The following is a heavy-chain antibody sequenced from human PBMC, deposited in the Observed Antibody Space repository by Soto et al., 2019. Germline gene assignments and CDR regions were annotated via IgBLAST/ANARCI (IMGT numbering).Heavy chain of an antibody. J-gene: IGHJ6*02. Sequence: ASVKVSCKASGYTFTSYGISCVRQAPGQGLEWMGVINPSGGSTSYAQKFQGRVTMTRDTSTSTVYMELSSLRSEDTAVYYCARVRGGELYDGMDVWGQGTTVTVSS. CDR1: GYTFTSYG. CDR2: INPSGGST. V-gene: IGHV1-46*01. D-gene: IGHD3-10*01. CDR3: ARVRGGELYDGMDV.